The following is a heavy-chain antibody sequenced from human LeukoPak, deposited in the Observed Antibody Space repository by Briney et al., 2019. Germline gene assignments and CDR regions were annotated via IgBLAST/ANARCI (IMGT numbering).Heavy chain of an antibody. V-gene: IGHV3-30*02. CDR1: GFTFSSYG. D-gene: IGHD2-2*01. Sequence: GGSLRLSCAASGFTFSSYGMHWVRQAPGKGLEWLAFIRYDGSNKYYADSVKGRFTISRDNSKNTLYLQMNSLRAEDTAVYYCAKSLGYCSSTSCYASDYWGQGTLVTVSS. CDR2: IRYDGSNK. J-gene: IGHJ4*02. CDR3: AKSLGYCSSTSCYASDY.